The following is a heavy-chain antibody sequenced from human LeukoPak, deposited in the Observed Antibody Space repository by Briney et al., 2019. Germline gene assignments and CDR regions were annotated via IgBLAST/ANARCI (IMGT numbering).Heavy chain of an antibody. J-gene: IGHJ6*02. D-gene: IGHD2-2*02. Sequence: PGGSLRLSCAASGFTFSRYSMNWVRQAPGKGLEWVSYISSSSSTIYYADSVKGRFTISRDNAKNSLYLQMNSLRDEDTAVYYCARDDIVVVPAAIPYYYGMDVWGQGTTVTVSS. CDR2: ISSSSSTI. CDR3: ARDDIVVVPAAIPYYYGMDV. V-gene: IGHV3-48*02. CDR1: GFTFSRYS.